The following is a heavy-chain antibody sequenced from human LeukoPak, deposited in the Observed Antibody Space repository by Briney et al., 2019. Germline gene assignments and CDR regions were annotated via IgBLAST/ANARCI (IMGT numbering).Heavy chain of an antibody. V-gene: IGHV3-23*01. D-gene: IGHD7-27*01. CDR2: ITTSDGNT. J-gene: IGHJ4*02. CDR3: ARDGGLWVSAHWGDS. CDR1: GFTFSSYT. Sequence: GGSLRLSCAASGFTFSSYTMSWVRQAPGKGLEWVSTITTSDGNTYYADSVKGRFTVSRDNSKNTLFLQMNSLRAEDTAVYYCARDGGLWVSAHWGDSWGRGTLVTVSS.